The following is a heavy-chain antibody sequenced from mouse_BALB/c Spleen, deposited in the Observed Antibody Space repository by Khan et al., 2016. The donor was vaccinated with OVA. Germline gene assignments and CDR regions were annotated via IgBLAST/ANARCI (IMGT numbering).Heavy chain of an antibody. V-gene: IGHV2-2*02. J-gene: IGHJ3*01. CDR2: IWSAGST. CDR3: ARRGYDYGRGAWFAY. Sequence: VQLKQSGPGLVQPSQSLSITCTVSGFSLTNYSVHWVRQSPGKGLEWLGVIWSAGSTDYNAAFISRLSISKDNSRSQLFFKMYSLQPTDTAIYYCARRGYDYGRGAWFAYWGQGTLVTVSA. D-gene: IGHD2-4*01. CDR1: GFSLTNYS.